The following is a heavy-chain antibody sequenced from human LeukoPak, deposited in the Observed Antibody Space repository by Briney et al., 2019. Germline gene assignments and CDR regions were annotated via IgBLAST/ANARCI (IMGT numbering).Heavy chain of an antibody. J-gene: IGHJ4*02. D-gene: IGHD2-15*01. CDR2: ISSGGNSR. CDR3: ARQGPVGYCSGGSCYRLGFDY. Sequence: PGGSLRLSCAASGFILSNYRMNWVRQAPGKGLEWVSYISSGGNSREYADSVKGRFTISRDNARDSLHLQMNSLRAEDTAVYYCARQGPVGYCSGGSCYRLGFDYWGQGTLVTVSS. CDR1: GFILSNYR. V-gene: IGHV3-48*04.